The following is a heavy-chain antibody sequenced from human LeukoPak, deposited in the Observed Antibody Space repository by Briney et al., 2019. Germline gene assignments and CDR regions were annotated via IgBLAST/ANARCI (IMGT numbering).Heavy chain of an antibody. CDR2: IYYSGST. V-gene: IGHV4-59*01. Sequence: PSETLSLTCTVSGGSISSYYWSWIRQPPGKGLEWIGYIYYSGSTNYNPSLKSRVTISVDTSKNQFSLKLSSVTAADTAVYYCASGGGYSYGRGYFDLWGRGTLVTVSS. J-gene: IGHJ2*01. D-gene: IGHD5-18*01. CDR3: ASGGGYSYGRGYFDL. CDR1: GGSISSYY.